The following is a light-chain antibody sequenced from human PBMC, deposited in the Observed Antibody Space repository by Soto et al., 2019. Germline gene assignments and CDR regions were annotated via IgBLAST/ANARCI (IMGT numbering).Light chain of an antibody. V-gene: IGKV4-1*01. CDR1: QSVLYSSNSKNY. CDR3: QQYYATPPYT. Sequence: DIVMTQSPDSLAVSLGERATINCKSSQSVLYSSNSKNYLAWYQQKPGQPPKLLIYWASTRESGVPDRFSGSGSGTDFTLTIGSLQAEDVADYYCQQYYATPPYTFGQGTKVEIK. CDR2: WAS. J-gene: IGKJ2*01.